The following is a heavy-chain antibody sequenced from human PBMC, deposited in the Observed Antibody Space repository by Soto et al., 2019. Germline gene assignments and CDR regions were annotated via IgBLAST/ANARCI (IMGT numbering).Heavy chain of an antibody. V-gene: IGHV1-2*04. D-gene: IGHD2-2*01. CDR2: INPNSGGT. CDR3: AREHVVPAAMPRLDYYYYGMDV. CDR1: GYTFTGYY. J-gene: IGHJ6*02. Sequence: ASVKVSCKASGYTFTGYYMHWVRQAPGQGLEWMGWINPNSGGTNYAQKFQGWVTMTRDTSISTAYMELSRLRSDDTAVYYCAREHVVPAAMPRLDYYYYGMDVWGQGTTVTVSS.